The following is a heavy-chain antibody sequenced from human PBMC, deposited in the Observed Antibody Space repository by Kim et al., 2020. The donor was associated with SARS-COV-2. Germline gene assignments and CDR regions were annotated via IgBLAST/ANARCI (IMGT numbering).Heavy chain of an antibody. V-gene: IGHV4-59*01. Sequence: SETLSLTCTVSGGSISSYYWSWIRQPPGKGLEWIGYIYYSGSTNYNPSLKSRVTISVDTSKNQFSLKLSSVTAADTAVYYCARGSIAVAGGDYWGQGTLGTVSS. CDR2: IYYSGST. CDR1: GGSISSYY. J-gene: IGHJ4*02. D-gene: IGHD6-19*01. CDR3: ARGSIAVAGGDY.